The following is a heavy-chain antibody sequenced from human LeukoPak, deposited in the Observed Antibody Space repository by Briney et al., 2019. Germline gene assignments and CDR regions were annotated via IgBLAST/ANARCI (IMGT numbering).Heavy chain of an antibody. D-gene: IGHD1-26*01. CDR3: AKDGGSYWSGYYFDY. CDR1: GFTFSDYY. Sequence: PGGSLRLSCAASGFTFSDYYMSWIRQAPGKGLEWVSYISSSGSTLYYADSVKGRITISRDNSKNTLYLQMNSLRAEDTAVYYCAKDGGSYWSGYYFDYWGQGTLVTVSS. CDR2: ISSSGSTL. V-gene: IGHV3-11*04. J-gene: IGHJ4*02.